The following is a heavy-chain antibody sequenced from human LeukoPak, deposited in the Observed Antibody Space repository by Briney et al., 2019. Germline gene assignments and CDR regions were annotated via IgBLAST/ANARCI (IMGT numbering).Heavy chain of an antibody. V-gene: IGHV3-21*01. Sequence: GGSLRLSCAASGFTFSSYSMNWVRQAPGKGLEWVSSISSSSSYIYYADSVKGRFTISRDNAKNSLYLQMNSLRAEDTAVYYCARDSGWGIAVVRGAFDIWGQGTMVTVSS. CDR1: GFTFSSYS. D-gene: IGHD6-19*01. CDR3: ARDSGWGIAVVRGAFDI. CDR2: ISSSSSYI. J-gene: IGHJ3*02.